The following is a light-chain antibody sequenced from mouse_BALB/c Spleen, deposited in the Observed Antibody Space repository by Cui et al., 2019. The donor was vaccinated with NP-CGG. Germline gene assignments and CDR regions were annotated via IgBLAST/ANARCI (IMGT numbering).Light chain of an antibody. Sequence: QAVVTQESALTTSPGETVTLTCRSSTGAVTTYNYANWVQEKPDHLFTGLIGGTNNRAPGVPARFSGSLIGDKAALTITGAQTEDEAIYFCALWYSNHWVFGGGTKTDCP. J-gene: IGLJ1*01. V-gene: IGLV1*01. CDR2: GTN. CDR1: TGAVTTYNY. CDR3: ALWYSNHWV.